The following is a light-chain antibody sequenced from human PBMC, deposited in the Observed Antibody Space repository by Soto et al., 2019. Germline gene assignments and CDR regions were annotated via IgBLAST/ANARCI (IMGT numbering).Light chain of an antibody. CDR2: KVS. J-gene: IGKJ1*01. CDR1: QSLLYIDGNTY. CDR3: VQGTYWPPRT. Sequence: VVMTQSPLSLPVTLGQPASISCRASQSLLYIDGNTYLSWFQQRPGQSPRRLIYKVSIRDSGVPDRFSGSGSCTDFTLTMSRVEAAEVGVYYCVQGTYWPPRTFGQGTRVEI. V-gene: IGKV2-30*01.